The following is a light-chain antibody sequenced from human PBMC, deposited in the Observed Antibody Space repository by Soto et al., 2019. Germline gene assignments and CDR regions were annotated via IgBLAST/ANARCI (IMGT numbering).Light chain of an antibody. V-gene: IGLV2-14*01. J-gene: IGLJ1*01. CDR1: ASDVGGYNY. CDR2: AVS. Sequence: HSALTQPASVSGSPGQSITISCTGTASDVGGYNYVSWYQQHPGKAPKLMIHAVSNRPSGISSRFSGSKSGNTASLTISGLQSEDEADYFCCSYTSRTTYVFGTGTKVTVL. CDR3: CSYTSRTTYV.